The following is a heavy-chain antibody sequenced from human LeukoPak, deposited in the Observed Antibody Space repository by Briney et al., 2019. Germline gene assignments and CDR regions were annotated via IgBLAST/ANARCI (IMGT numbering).Heavy chain of an antibody. CDR3: ARGYYYDSSGPWNFDY. V-gene: IGHV4-39*07. J-gene: IGHJ4*02. D-gene: IGHD3-22*01. CDR1: GGSISSSSYY. Sequence: SETLSLTCTVSGGSISSSSYYWDWIRQPPGKGLEWIGSIYYSGSTYYSPSLKSRVTISVDTSKNQFSLKLSSVTAADTAVYYCARGYYYDSSGPWNFDYWGQGTLVTVSS. CDR2: IYYSGST.